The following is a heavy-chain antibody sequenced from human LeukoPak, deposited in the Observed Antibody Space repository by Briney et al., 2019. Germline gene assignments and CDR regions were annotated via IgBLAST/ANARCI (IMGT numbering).Heavy chain of an antibody. D-gene: IGHD3-22*01. J-gene: IGHJ6*02. Sequence: GGSLRFSCAASGFTFRNYDMHWVRHTTGKGLEWVSSIGTVGDTYYPDSVKGRFTISREDAKNSLYLQMNSLRAGDTAVYYCARANPLESFYYDSSGYSVLDVWGQGTTVTVSS. CDR2: IGTVGDT. CDR1: GFTFRNYD. CDR3: ARANPLESFYYDSSGYSVLDV. V-gene: IGHV3-13*01.